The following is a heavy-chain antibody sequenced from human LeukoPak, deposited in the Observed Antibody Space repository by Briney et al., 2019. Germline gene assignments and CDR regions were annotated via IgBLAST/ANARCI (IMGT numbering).Heavy chain of an antibody. V-gene: IGHV1-8*03. CDR2: MNPNSGNT. CDR1: GYTFTSYE. J-gene: IGHJ4*02. CDR3: ARGASRSFDY. Sequence: EASVKVSCKASGYTFTSYEIYWVRRATGQGLEWMGWMNPNSGNTGYAQKFQGRVTITRNTSIRTAYMELSSLRSEDTAVYYCARGASRSFDYWGQGTLVTVSS.